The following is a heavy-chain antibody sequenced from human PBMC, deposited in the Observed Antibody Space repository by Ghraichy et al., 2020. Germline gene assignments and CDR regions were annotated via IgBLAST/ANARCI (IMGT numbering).Heavy chain of an antibody. CDR3: AKGPFGHDYVSSGYDY. CDR2: ISSTTGKP. Sequence: GGSLRLSCVGSGFTFSSHGMNWVRQAPGRGLEWVSGISSTTGKPFYADSVKGRFTISRDNSKNTLFLQINSLRAEDTAVYYCAKGPFGHDYVSSGYDYWGQGTLVTVSS. CDR1: GFTFSSHG. D-gene: IGHD3-22*01. J-gene: IGHJ4*02. V-gene: IGHV3-23*01.